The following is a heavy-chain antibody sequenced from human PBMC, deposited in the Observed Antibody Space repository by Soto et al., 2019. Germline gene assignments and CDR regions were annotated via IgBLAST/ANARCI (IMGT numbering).Heavy chain of an antibody. J-gene: IGHJ5*02. CDR2: IWYDGSNK. V-gene: IGHV3-33*01. CDR3: ARDNLPRRALGYCSGGSCSNWFDP. D-gene: IGHD2-15*01. Sequence: GSLRLSCAASGFTFSSYGMHWVRQAPGKGLEWVAVIWYDGSNKYYADSVKGRFTISRDNSKNTLYLQMNSLRAEDTAVYYCARDNLPRRALGYCSGGSCSNWFDPWGQGTLVTVSS. CDR1: GFTFSSYG.